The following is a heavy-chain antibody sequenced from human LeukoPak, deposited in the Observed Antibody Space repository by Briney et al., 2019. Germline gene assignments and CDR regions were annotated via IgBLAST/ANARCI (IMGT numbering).Heavy chain of an antibody. V-gene: IGHV3-48*02. D-gene: IGHD2-15*01. Sequence: GGSLRLSCAASGFTFSRSGMNWVRQAPGKGLEWVSYISSSSSAMYYADSVKGRFTISRDKAKNSLYLQMNSLRDDDTAVYYCAQKGGVDYWGQGTLVTVSS. CDR1: GFTFSRSG. CDR2: ISSSSSAM. CDR3: AQKGGVDY. J-gene: IGHJ4*02.